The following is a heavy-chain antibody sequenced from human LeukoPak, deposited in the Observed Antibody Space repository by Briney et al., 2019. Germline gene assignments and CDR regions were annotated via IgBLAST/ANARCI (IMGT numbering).Heavy chain of an antibody. J-gene: IGHJ6*02. CDR1: GYTFTGYY. CDR2: INPNSGGT. V-gene: IGHV1-2*02. D-gene: IGHD2-2*01. CDR3: ARDQTERATVVVPAATYYYYYGMDV. Sequence: ASVKVSCKASGYTFTGYYMHWVRQAPGQGLEWMGWINPNSGGTNYAQKFQGRVTMTRDTSISTAYMELSRLRSDDTAVYYCARDQTERATVVVPAATYYYYYGMDVWGQGTTVTVSS.